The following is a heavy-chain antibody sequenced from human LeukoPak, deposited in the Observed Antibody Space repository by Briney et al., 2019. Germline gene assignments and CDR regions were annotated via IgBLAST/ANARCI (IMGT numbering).Heavy chain of an antibody. Sequence: SETLSLTCTVSGGSISSGGYYWSWIRQHPGKGLEWFGYIYYSGSTYYNPSLKSRVTISVDTSKNQFSLKLSSVTAADTAVYYCARANRGVIILDAFDIWGQGTMVTVSS. V-gene: IGHV4-31*03. CDR1: GGSISSGGYY. J-gene: IGHJ3*02. D-gene: IGHD3-10*01. CDR2: IYYSGST. CDR3: ARANRGVIILDAFDI.